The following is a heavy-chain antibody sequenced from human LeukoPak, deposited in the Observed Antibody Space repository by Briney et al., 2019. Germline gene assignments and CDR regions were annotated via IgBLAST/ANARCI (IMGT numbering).Heavy chain of an antibody. CDR3: ARDYYDSSGSTHDAFDI. J-gene: IGHJ3*02. Sequence: ASVKVSCKASGYTFTGYYMHWVRQAPGQGLEWMGWINPNSGGTNYAQKFQGRVTMTRDTSISTAYMELSRLRSDDTAVYYCARDYYDSSGSTHDAFDIWGQGTMVTVSS. D-gene: IGHD3-22*01. CDR2: INPNSGGT. CDR1: GYTFTGYY. V-gene: IGHV1-2*02.